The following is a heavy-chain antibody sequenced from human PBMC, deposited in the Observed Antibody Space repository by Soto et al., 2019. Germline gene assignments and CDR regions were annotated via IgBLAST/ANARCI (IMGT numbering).Heavy chain of an antibody. CDR1: GDSISSYW. CDR2: TFYSGST. CDR3: ARNLYISGWEFDY. J-gene: IGHJ4*02. V-gene: IGHV4-59*01. D-gene: IGHD6-19*01. Sequence: PSETLSLTCTDSGDSISSYWWSWIRQPPGKGLEWIGYTFYSGSTSYNPSLKSRVTISVDTSKNEFSLKLSSVTAADTAVYYCARNLYISGWEFDYWGQGILVTVS.